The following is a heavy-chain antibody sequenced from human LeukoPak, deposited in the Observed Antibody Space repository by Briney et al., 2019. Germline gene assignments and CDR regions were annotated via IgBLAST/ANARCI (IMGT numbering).Heavy chain of an antibody. CDR1: GFNFDDYG. Sequence: GGSVRLSCAASGFNFDDYGMSWVRQAPGKGLEWVSGIYWNGGSTGYADSVKGRFTISRDNAKNSLYLQMNSLRAEDTALYYCAKDPYDSSGYYRLYAFDIWGQGTMVTVSS. J-gene: IGHJ3*02. CDR3: AKDPYDSSGYYRLYAFDI. V-gene: IGHV3-20*04. D-gene: IGHD3-22*01. CDR2: IYWNGGST.